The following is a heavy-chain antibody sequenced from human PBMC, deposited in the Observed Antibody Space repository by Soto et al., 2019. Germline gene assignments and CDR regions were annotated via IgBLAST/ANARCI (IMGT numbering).Heavy chain of an antibody. D-gene: IGHD3-9*01. J-gene: IGHJ4*02. CDR2: IKSKTDGGTT. CDR3: TTDPPRYILTGYYRNPLEGY. CDR1: GFTFSNAW. Sequence: PGGSLRLSCAASGFTFSNAWMSWVRQAPGKGLEWVGRIKSKTDGGTTDYAAPVKGRFTISRDDSKNTLYLQMNSLKTEDTAVYYCTTDPPRYILTGYYRNPLEGYWGQGNLVTVSS. V-gene: IGHV3-15*01.